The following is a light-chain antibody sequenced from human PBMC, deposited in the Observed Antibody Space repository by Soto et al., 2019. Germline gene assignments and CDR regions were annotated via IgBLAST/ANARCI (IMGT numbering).Light chain of an antibody. V-gene: IGLV2-14*01. CDR1: NSDIGGSKY. CDR2: EVT. CDR3: SSYTSSGTLYA. J-gene: IGLJ1*01. Sequence: QSVLTQPASVSGSPGQSITLSCTGTNSDIGGSKYVSWYQQHPGKAPKLMIYEVTYRPSGVSDRFSGSKSGNTASLTVSGLQAEDEADYYCSSYTSSGTLYAFGTGTKVTVL.